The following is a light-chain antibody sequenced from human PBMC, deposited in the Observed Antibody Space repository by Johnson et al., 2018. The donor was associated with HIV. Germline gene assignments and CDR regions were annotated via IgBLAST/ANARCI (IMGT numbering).Light chain of an antibody. V-gene: IGLV1-51*02. J-gene: IGLJ1*01. CDR2: ENN. CDR3: GTWDSSLNTGYV. CDR1: SSNIGNNY. Sequence: QSVLTQPPSVSAAPGQKVTISCSGSSSNIGNNYVSWYQQLPGTAPKLLIYENNKRPSGIPARFSGSKSGTSATLGITGLQTGDEADYYCGTWDSSLNTGYVFGTGTKGTVL.